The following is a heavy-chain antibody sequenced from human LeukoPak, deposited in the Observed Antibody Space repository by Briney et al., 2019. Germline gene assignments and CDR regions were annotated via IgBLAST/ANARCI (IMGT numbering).Heavy chain of an antibody. CDR3: ARGRIAVAGTPFFDY. D-gene: IGHD6-19*01. V-gene: IGHV4-59*12. Sequence: SETLSLTCTVSGGSISSYYWSWIRQPPGKGLEWIGYIYYSGSTNYNPSLKSRVTISVDTSKNQFSLKLSSVTAADTAVYYCARGRIAVAGTPFFDYWGQGTLVTVSS. CDR2: IYYSGST. CDR1: GGSISSYY. J-gene: IGHJ4*02.